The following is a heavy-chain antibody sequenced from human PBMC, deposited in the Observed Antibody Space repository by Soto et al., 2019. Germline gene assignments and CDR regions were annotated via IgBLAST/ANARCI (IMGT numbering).Heavy chain of an antibody. J-gene: IGHJ4*02. D-gene: IGHD2-2*01. CDR3: AKDGAPDCSSTSCYGSTYFDY. V-gene: IGHV3-30*18. Sequence: GGSLRLSCAASGFTFSSYGRHWVRQAPGKGLEWVTVISYDGSNKYYADSVKGRFTISRDNSKNTLYLQMNSLRAEDTAVYYCAKDGAPDCSSTSCYGSTYFDYWGQGTLLTVSS. CDR2: ISYDGSNK. CDR1: GFTFSSYG.